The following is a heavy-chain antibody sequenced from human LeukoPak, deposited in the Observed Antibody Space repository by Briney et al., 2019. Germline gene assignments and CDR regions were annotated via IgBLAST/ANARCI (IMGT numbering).Heavy chain of an antibody. D-gene: IGHD3-3*01. CDR2: ISAYNGNT. Sequence: ASVKVSCKASGGTFSSYAISWVRQAPGQGLEWVGWISAYNGNTNYAQKLQGRVTMTTDTSTSTAYMELRSLRSDDTAVYYCARGGGWSGFYYYYMDVWGKGTTVTVSS. V-gene: IGHV1-18*01. J-gene: IGHJ6*03. CDR1: GGTFSSYA. CDR3: ARGGGWSGFYYYYMDV.